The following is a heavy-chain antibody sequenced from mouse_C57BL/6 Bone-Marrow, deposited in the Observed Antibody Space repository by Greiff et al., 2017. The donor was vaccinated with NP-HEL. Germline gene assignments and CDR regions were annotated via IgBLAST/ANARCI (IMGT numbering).Heavy chain of an antibody. V-gene: IGHV1-82*01. Sequence: VQLVESGPELVKPGASVKISCKASGYAFSSSWMNWVKQRPGKGLEWIGRIYPGDGDTNYNGKFKGKATLTADKSSSTAYMQLSSLTSEDSAVYFCARYGYYSNYAMDYWGQGTSVTVSS. CDR3: ARYGYYSNYAMDY. CDR1: GYAFSSSW. CDR2: IYPGDGDT. J-gene: IGHJ4*01. D-gene: IGHD2-5*01.